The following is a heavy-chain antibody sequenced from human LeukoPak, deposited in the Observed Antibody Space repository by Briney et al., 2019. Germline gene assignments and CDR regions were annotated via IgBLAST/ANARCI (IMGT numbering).Heavy chain of an antibody. V-gene: IGHV3-48*04. CDR3: ARDHLYEDSRDFDY. D-gene: IGHD2-15*01. Sequence: QAGGSLRLSCAASGFTFSSYSMNWVRQAPGKGLEWVSYISSSSSTIYYADSVKGRFTISRDNAKNSLYLQMNSLRAEDTAVYYCARDHLYEDSRDFDYWGQGTLVTVSS. CDR1: GFTFSSYS. J-gene: IGHJ4*02. CDR2: ISSSSSTI.